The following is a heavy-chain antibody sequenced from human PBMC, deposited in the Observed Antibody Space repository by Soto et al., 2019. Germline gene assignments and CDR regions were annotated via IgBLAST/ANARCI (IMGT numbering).Heavy chain of an antibody. CDR1: GGSISSGGYY. Sequence: QVQLQESGPGLVKPSQTLSLTCTVSGGSISSGGYYWSWIRQHPGKGLEWIGYIYYSGSTFYNPSLRSRVTLLVGTSKKQFSLKLSSVTAADTAVYYCAREEGVRCSSNSCYLDYYMDVWGQGTTVTVSS. J-gene: IGHJ6*03. CDR2: IYYSGST. CDR3: AREEGVRCSSNSCYLDYYMDV. D-gene: IGHD2-2*01. V-gene: IGHV4-31*03.